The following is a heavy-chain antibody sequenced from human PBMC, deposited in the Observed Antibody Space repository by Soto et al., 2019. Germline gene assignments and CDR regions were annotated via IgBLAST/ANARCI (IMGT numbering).Heavy chain of an antibody. CDR2: IKQDGSEK. CDR1: GFTFSSYW. V-gene: IGHV3-7*01. Sequence: EVQLVESGGGLVQPGGSLRLSCAASGFTFSSYWMSWVRQAPGKGLEWVANIKQDGSEKYYVDSVKGRFTISRDNAKNLQYLQINRLRAEDTAVYYCVQTYSSSCYLTGYYYYFMHGWGKGTTVTVSS. D-gene: IGHD6-13*01. J-gene: IGHJ6*03. CDR3: VQTYSSSCYLTGYYYYFMHG.